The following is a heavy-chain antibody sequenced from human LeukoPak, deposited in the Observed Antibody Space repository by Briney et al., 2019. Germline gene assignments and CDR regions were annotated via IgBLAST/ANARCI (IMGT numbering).Heavy chain of an antibody. Sequence: GGSLRLSCAASGLTFSSYGMHWVRQAPGKGLEWVAVISYDGSNKYYADSVKGRFTISRDNSKNTPYLQMNSLRAEDTAVYYCARDGGNRFGYYGMDVWGQGTTVTVSS. CDR1: GLTFSSYG. CDR2: ISYDGSNK. D-gene: IGHD4-23*01. CDR3: ARDGGNRFGYYGMDV. J-gene: IGHJ6*02. V-gene: IGHV3-30*03.